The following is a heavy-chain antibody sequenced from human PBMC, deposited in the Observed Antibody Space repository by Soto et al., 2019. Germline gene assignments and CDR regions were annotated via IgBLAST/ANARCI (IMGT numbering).Heavy chain of an antibody. J-gene: IGHJ2*01. CDR2: IKSKTHGGTT. Sequence: EVQLVESGGGLVKPGGSLRLSCAASDFTFTNAWMNWVRQAPGKGLEWVGRIKSKTHGGTTDYAAPVKGRFTISRDDSKNTLYLQMNSLKTEDPAVYYCTSNFVLWGRGTLVTVSS. CDR3: TSNFVL. CDR1: DFTFTNAW. V-gene: IGHV3-15*07.